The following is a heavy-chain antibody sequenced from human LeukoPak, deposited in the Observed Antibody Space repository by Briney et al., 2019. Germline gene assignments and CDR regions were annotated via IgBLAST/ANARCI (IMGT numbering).Heavy chain of an antibody. J-gene: IGHJ4*02. CDR2: INTYNANT. V-gene: IGHV1-18*01. CDR3: ARDRRAYYYDSSAYYLDY. Sequence: APVTVSFKASGGTFINYAISWVRQAPGQGLERMGWINTYNANTNYVQKLQGRVTMTTDTSTSTAYMELRSLRSDDAAVYYCARDRRAYYYDSSAYYLDYWGQGTLVTVSS. CDR1: GGTFINYA. D-gene: IGHD3-22*01.